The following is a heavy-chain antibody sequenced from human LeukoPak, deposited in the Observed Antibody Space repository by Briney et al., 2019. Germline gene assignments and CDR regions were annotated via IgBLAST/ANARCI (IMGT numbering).Heavy chain of an antibody. CDR1: GYTLTELS. CDR3: ATWGYYDSSGSSSFDY. Sequence: ASVKVSCKVSGYTLTELSMHWVRQAPGKGLEWMGGFDPEDGETIYAQKFQGRVTMTEDTSTDTAYMERSSLRSEDTAVYYCATWGYYDSSGSSSFDYWGQGTLVTVSS. CDR2: FDPEDGET. V-gene: IGHV1-24*01. D-gene: IGHD3-22*01. J-gene: IGHJ4*02.